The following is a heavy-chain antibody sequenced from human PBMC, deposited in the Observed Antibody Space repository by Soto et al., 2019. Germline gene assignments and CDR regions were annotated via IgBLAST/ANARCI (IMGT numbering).Heavy chain of an antibody. CDR2: INHSGGT. J-gene: IGHJ4*02. V-gene: IGHV4-34*01. D-gene: IGHD3-3*01. CDR3: ASPRQGNYDFLSGYYALDY. CDR1: GGSFSGHY. Sequence: ETLSLTCAVYGGSFSGHYWSWIRQPPGKGLEWIGEINHSGGTSYNPSLKSRVTISVDTSKSQFSLNLRSVTAADTAVYYCASPRQGNYDFLSGYYALDYWSQGTLVTVSS.